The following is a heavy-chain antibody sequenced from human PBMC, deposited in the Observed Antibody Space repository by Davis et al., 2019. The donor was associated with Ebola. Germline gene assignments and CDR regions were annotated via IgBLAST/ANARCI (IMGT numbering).Heavy chain of an antibody. CDR2: INAGNGNT. CDR1: GYTFTSYG. Sequence: AASVKVSCKASGYTFTSYGISWVRQAPGQGLEWMGWINAGNGNTKYSQKFQGRVTITRDTSASTAYMELSSLRSEDTAVYYCARDSTGTTGYWGQGTLVTVSS. CDR3: ARDSTGTTGY. J-gene: IGHJ4*02. D-gene: IGHD1-7*01. V-gene: IGHV1-3*01.